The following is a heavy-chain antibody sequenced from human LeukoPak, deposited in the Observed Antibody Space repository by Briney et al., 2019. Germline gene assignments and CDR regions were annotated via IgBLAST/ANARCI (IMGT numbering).Heavy chain of an antibody. CDR2: IYYSGST. V-gene: IGHV4-31*03. CDR3: ARWRRDGYNYS. CDR1: GGSISSGGYY. Sequence: SEALSLTCTVSGGSISSGGYYWSWIRQHPGKGLEWIGYIYYSGSTYYNPSLKSRVTISVDTSKNQFSLKLSPVTAADTAVYYCARWRRDGYNYSGGQGTLVTVSS. D-gene: IGHD5-24*01. J-gene: IGHJ5*01.